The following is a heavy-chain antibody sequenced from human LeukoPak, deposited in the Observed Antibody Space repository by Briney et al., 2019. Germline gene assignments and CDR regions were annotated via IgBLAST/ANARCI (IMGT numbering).Heavy chain of an antibody. CDR3: ARGRDGLSYYYYYYMDV. CDR2: IYHSGST. D-gene: IGHD5-24*01. CDR1: GGSISSYY. J-gene: IGHJ6*03. V-gene: IGHV4-59*01. Sequence: SETLSLTCTVSGGSISSYYWSWIRQSPGKGLEWIGYIYHSGSTNYNPSLKSRVTISVDTSKNQFSLKLSSVTAADTAVYYCARGRDGLSYYYYYYMDVWGKGTTVTISS.